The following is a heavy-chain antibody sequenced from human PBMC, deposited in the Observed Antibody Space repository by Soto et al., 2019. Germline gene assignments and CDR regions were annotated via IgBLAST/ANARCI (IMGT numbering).Heavy chain of an antibody. CDR1: GYTFTSYG. CDR2: ISAYNGNT. Sequence: QVQLVQSGAEVKKPWASVKVSCKASGYTFTSYGISWVRQAPGQGLEWMGWISAYNGNTNYAQKLQGRVTMTKDTYTSTDYMELRSLRSDDTAVYYCAREHFELVEQADACDIWGQGTIVTVSS. V-gene: IGHV1-18*01. CDR3: AREHFELVEQADACDI. J-gene: IGHJ3*02. D-gene: IGHD2-8*02.